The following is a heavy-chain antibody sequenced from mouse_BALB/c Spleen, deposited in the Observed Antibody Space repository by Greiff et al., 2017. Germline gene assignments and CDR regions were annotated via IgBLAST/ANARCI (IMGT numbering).Heavy chain of an antibody. CDR1: GYTFTSYW. Sequence: QVQLQQSGAELAKPGASVKMSCKASGYTFTSYWMHWVKQRPGQGLEWIGYINPSTGYTEYNQKFKDKATLTADKSSSTAYMQLSSLTSEDSAVYYCARYGNPPFDYWGQGTTLTVSS. D-gene: IGHD2-1*01. CDR3: ARYGNPPFDY. V-gene: IGHV1-7*01. CDR2: INPSTGYT. J-gene: IGHJ2*01.